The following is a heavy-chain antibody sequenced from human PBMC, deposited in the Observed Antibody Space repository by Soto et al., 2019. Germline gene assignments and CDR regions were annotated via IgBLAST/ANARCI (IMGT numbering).Heavy chain of an antibody. CDR3: ARDDFRKVAVTVAYYYYGMDV. V-gene: IGHV1-18*01. CDR1: GYTFTSYG. D-gene: IGHD6-19*01. CDR2: ISAYNGNT. Sequence: ASVKVSCKASGYTFTSYGISWVRQAPGQGLEWMGWISAYNGNTNYAQKLQGRVTMTTDTSTSTAYMELRSLRSDDTAVYYCARDDFRKVAVTVAYYYYGMDVWGQGTTVTGS. J-gene: IGHJ6*02.